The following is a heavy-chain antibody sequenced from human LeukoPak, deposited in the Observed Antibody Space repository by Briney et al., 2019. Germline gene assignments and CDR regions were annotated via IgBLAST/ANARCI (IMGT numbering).Heavy chain of an antibody. D-gene: IGHD2-15*01. J-gene: IGHJ4*02. CDR2: IHYSGST. CDR3: ASDAPGLLGY. V-gene: IGHV4-39*07. Sequence: PSETLSLTCTVSGGSISSSSYYWGWIRQPPGKGLEWIGNIHYSGSTYYKPSLKSRVTISVDTSKNQFSLKLSSVTAADTAMYYCASDAPGLLGYWGQGTLVTVSS. CDR1: GGSISSSSYY.